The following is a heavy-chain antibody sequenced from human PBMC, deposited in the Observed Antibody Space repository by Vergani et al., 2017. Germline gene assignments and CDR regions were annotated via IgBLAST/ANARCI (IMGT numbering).Heavy chain of an antibody. Sequence: EVQLVQSGAEVKKPGESLKISCKGSGYSFTSYWIGWVRQMPGKGLAWMGIIYPGYSDTRYSPSFQGQVTISADKSISTAYLQWSSLKASDTAMYYCARHLAYDFWSGYYALYYFDYWGQGTLVTVSS. J-gene: IGHJ4*02. CDR3: ARHLAYDFWSGYYALYYFDY. CDR2: IYPGYSDT. CDR1: GYSFTSYW. V-gene: IGHV5-51*01. D-gene: IGHD3-3*01.